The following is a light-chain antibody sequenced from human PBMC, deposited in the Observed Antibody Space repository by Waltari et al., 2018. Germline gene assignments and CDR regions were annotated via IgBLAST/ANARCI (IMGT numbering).Light chain of an antibody. Sequence: DIQMTQSPSSVAASVGDRVTITCRASQDITRWLAWYQQKPGEAPKLLIYATSNLKTGVPSRFSGSGSGTDFTLTISSLQPEDFASYFCQQGKSFPYTFGRGTKLEIK. CDR1: QDITRW. CDR3: QQGKSFPYT. J-gene: IGKJ2*01. CDR2: ATS. V-gene: IGKV1-12*01.